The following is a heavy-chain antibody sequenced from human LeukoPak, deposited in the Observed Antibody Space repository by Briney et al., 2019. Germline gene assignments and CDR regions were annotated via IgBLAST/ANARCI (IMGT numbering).Heavy chain of an antibody. Sequence: GGSLRLSCAASGFTFSNYAMNWVRQAPGKGLEWVSAVIGSGDKTKYADSVKGRFTISRDNSKNTLYLQMNSLRAEDTSVYCCAKVRCSGGTCYLDHFDYWGQGTLVTVSS. V-gene: IGHV3-23*01. CDR2: VIGSGDKT. CDR1: GFTFSNYA. D-gene: IGHD2-15*01. J-gene: IGHJ4*02. CDR3: AKVRCSGGTCYLDHFDY.